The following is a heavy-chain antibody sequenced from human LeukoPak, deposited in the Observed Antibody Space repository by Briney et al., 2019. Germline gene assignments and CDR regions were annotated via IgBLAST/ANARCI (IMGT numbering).Heavy chain of an antibody. D-gene: IGHD6-13*01. CDR3: ARDVEGGILTDY. V-gene: IGHV3-21*01. Sequence: GGSLRLSCAASGFTFSSYSMNWVRQAPGKGLEWVSSISSSSSYIYYADSVKGRFTISRDNSKNTLYLQMNSLRAEDTAVYYCARDVEGGILTDYWGQGTLVTVSS. J-gene: IGHJ4*02. CDR1: GFTFSSYS. CDR2: ISSSSSYI.